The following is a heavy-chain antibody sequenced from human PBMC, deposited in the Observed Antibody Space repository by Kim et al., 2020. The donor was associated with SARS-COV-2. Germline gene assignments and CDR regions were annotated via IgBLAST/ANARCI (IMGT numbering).Heavy chain of an antibody. CDR2: T. D-gene: IGHD5-12*01. CDR3: ARDNYSGHFDY. J-gene: IGHJ4*02. V-gene: IGHV4-59*01. Sequence: TNSHPTRRSQVTISVDTSKNQLSLKLSSVTAADTAVYYCARDNYSGHFDYWGQVTLVTVSS.